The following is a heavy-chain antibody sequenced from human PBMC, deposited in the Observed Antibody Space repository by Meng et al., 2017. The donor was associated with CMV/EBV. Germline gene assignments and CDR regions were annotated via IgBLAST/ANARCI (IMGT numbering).Heavy chain of an antibody. CDR2: IRYDGSNK. D-gene: IGHD3-10*01. Sequence: GGSLRLSCAASGFTFSSYGMHWVRQAPGKGLEWVAFIRYDGSNKYYADSVKGRFTISRDNSKNTLYLQMNSLRAEDTAVYYCAKGGGRMVRDNWFDPWGQEPWSPSPQ. V-gene: IGHV3-30*02. CDR1: GFTFSSYG. CDR3: AKGGGRMVRDNWFDP. J-gene: IGHJ5*02.